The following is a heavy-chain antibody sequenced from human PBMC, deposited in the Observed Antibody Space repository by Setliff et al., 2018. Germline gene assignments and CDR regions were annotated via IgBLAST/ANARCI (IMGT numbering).Heavy chain of an antibody. CDR2: TIPMFGTT. CDR3: VREGVDSRSSTDYRYYMDV. V-gene: IGHV1-69*05. Sequence: ASVKVSCKASGATFSSYGISWVRQAPGQGLEWMGGTIPMFGTTEYAQKFQGRLTIITDESTNTAFMQLSSLRSDDTAGYYCVREGVDSRSSTDYRYYMDVWGKGTTVTVSS. CDR1: GATFSSYG. J-gene: IGHJ6*03. D-gene: IGHD3-22*01.